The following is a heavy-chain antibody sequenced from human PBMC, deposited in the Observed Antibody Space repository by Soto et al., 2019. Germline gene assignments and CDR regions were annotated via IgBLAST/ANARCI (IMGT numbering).Heavy chain of an antibody. CDR1: GFTLSDYH. CDR2: ISSGGDAI. Sequence: QAQLVESGGGLVKPGGSLRLSCAASGFTLSDYHMNWIRQAPGKGLEWLSYISSGGDAIFYADSVKGRFTISKDNAQNTLYLQISGRRGEDTALYYCAKGAALGSWGQGTLVTVSS. V-gene: IGHV3-11*01. J-gene: IGHJ5*02. D-gene: IGHD3-16*01. CDR3: AKGAALGS.